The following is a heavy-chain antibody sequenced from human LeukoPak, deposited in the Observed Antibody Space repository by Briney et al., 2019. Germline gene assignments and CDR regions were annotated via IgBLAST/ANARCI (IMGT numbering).Heavy chain of an antibody. CDR2: ISSSGSTM. D-gene: IGHD5-12*01. V-gene: IGHV3-48*03. Sequence: GGSLRLSCAASGFTFSSYEMNWVRQAPGKGLEWVSYISSSGSTMYYTDSVKGRFTISRDNAKDSLYLQMNSLRAEDTAVYYCARDPGSGYKEHLDYWGQGTLVTVSS. CDR1: GFTFSSYE. CDR3: ARDPGSGYKEHLDY. J-gene: IGHJ4*02.